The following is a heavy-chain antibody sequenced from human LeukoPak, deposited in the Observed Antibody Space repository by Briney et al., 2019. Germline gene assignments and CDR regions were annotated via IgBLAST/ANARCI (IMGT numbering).Heavy chain of an antibody. CDR1: GFTFSSYW. CDR2: INSDGTST. CDR3: ARDGEDCSGGSCYYYYYYMDV. D-gene: IGHD2-15*01. V-gene: IGHV3-74*01. Sequence: GGSLRLSCAASGFTFSSYWMHWVRQAPGKGLVWVSRINSDGTSTSYADSVKGRFTISRDNAKNSLYLQMNSLRAEDTAVYYCARDGEDCSGGSCYYYYYYMDVWGKGTTVTVSS. J-gene: IGHJ6*03.